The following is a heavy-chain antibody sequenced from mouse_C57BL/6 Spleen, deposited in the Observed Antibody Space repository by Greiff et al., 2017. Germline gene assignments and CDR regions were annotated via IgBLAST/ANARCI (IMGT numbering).Heavy chain of an antibody. CDR1: GFTFSSYG. Sequence: EVKVVESGGDLVKPGGSLKLSCAASGFTFSSYGMSWVRQTPDKRLEWAATISSGGSYTYYPDSVKGRFTISRDNAKNTLYLQMSSLKSEDTARYYCARHSHERYFDVWGTGTTVTVSS. CDR2: ISSGGSYT. V-gene: IGHV5-6*01. J-gene: IGHJ1*03. CDR3: ARHSHERYFDV.